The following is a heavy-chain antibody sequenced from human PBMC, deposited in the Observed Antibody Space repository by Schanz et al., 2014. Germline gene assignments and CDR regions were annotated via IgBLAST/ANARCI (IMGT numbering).Heavy chain of an antibody. CDR1: GYSLNELS. V-gene: IGHV1-24*01. CDR2: FHHEDGDT. D-gene: IGHD6-19*01. J-gene: IGHJ3*02. Sequence: QVQLVQSGAEVKKPGASVKVSCKVSGYSLNELSMHWVRQAPGRGLEWMGGFHHEDGDTVYAQKFQGRVIMTADKSTSTAYMELSSLRSEDTAVYYCARGLGDERWLDLNEAFDIWGQGTIVTVSS. CDR3: ARGLGDERWLDLNEAFDI.